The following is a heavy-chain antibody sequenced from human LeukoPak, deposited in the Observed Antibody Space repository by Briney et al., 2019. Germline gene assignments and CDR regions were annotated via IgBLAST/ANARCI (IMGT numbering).Heavy chain of an antibody. D-gene: IGHD2-21*01. Sequence: SETLSLTCTVSGVSISSSSYYWGWIRQPPGKGLEWIGSIYDSGSTYYNQSLKSRVSISVDTSKNQFSLNLTSVTAADTAVYYCARCTGVVRGLDYWGQGTLVTVSS. J-gene: IGHJ4*02. CDR3: ARCTGVVRGLDY. V-gene: IGHV4-39*07. CDR2: IYDSGST. CDR1: GVSISSSSYY.